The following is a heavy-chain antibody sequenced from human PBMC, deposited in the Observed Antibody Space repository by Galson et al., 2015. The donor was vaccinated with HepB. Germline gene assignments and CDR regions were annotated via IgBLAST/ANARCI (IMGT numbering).Heavy chain of an antibody. CDR1: GFTFSSYG. CDR3: AKDHGGTLDFDY. V-gene: IGHV3-30*18. D-gene: IGHD2-15*01. CDR2: ISYDGSNK. Sequence: SLRLSCAASGFTFSSYGMHWVRQAPGKGLEWVAVISYDGSNKYYADSVKGRFTISRDNSKNTLYLQMNSLRAEDTAVYYCAKDHGGTLDFDYWGQGTLVTVSS. J-gene: IGHJ4*02.